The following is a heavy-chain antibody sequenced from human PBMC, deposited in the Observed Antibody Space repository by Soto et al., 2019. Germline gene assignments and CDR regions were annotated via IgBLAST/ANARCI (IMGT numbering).Heavy chain of an antibody. D-gene: IGHD2-2*02. Sequence: SETLSLTCTVSGGSISTSSYLWGWLRQPPGKGLQWIGSVSYSGSTYYNPSLKSRVTISVDTSKTQSSLRLSSVTAADTAVYYCARVRVVVPAAIFVSSVHPFAYWGQGSLVTSPQ. CDR3: ARVRVVVPAAIFVSSVHPFAY. V-gene: IGHV4-39*01. CDR2: VSYSGST. CDR1: GGSISTSSYL. J-gene: IGHJ4*02.